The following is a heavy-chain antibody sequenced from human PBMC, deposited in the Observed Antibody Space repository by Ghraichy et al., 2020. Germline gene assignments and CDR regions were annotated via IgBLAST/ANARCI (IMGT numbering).Heavy chain of an antibody. CDR2: ISYDRSDK. CDR1: GFTFSSYA. CDR3: ARDNIAGLSGLLDY. Sequence: LSLTCAASGFTFSSYAMHWVRQAPGKGLEWVAFISYDRSDKDYADSVKGRFTISGDNSKNTLDLQMNTLRAEDTAVYYCARDNIAGLSGLLDYWGQGTLVTVSS. D-gene: IGHD3-10*01. V-gene: IGHV3-30*04. J-gene: IGHJ4*02.